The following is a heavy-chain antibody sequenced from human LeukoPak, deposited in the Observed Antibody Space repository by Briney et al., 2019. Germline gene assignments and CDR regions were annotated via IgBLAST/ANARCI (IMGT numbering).Heavy chain of an antibody. Sequence: GGSLRLSCAASGFTFSNYAMSWVRQAPAKGLEWVSALSSSGGDTFYADSVKGRFTISRDTSKNTLYLQMNSLRAEDTAVYYCARSEGLRSHNDYWGQGTLVTVSS. V-gene: IGHV3-23*01. D-gene: IGHD5-12*01. J-gene: IGHJ4*02. CDR2: LSSSGGDT. CDR1: GFTFSNYA. CDR3: ARSEGLRSHNDY.